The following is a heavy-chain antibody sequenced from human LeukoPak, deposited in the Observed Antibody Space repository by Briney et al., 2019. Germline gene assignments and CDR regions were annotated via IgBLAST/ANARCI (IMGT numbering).Heavy chain of an antibody. CDR2: IYYSGST. CDR3: TRDKYYYDSSGSLRFDY. CDR1: GGSISSYY. J-gene: IGHJ4*02. Sequence: SETLSLTCTVSGGSISSYYWSWIPQPPGKGLEWIGYIYYSGSTNYNPSLKSRVTMSVDTSKNQFSLKLSSVTAADTAVYYCTRDKYYYDSSGSLRFDYWGQGTLVTVSS. D-gene: IGHD3-22*01. V-gene: IGHV4-59*12.